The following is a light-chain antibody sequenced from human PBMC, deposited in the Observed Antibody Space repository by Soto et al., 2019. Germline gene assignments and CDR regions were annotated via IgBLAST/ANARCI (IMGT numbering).Light chain of an antibody. CDR1: QTVSSSY. J-gene: IGKJ1*01. CDR2: GAS. CDR3: QQYATPLGT. V-gene: IGKV3-20*01. Sequence: EIVLTQSPGTLSLSPGERATLSCRASQTVSSSYIAWYQQKPGQAPRLLIYGASSRATGIPDRFGGSGSGTDFTLTISRLEPEDFAVYYCQQYATPLGTFGQGTKVEIK.